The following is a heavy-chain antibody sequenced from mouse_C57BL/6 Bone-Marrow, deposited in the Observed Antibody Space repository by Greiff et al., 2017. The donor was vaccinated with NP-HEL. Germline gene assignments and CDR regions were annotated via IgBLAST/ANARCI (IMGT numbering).Heavy chain of an antibody. CDR2: IWSDGST. D-gene: IGHD3-1*01. Sequence: VHLVESGPGLVAPSQSLSITCTVSGFSLTSYGVHWVRQPPGKGLEWLVVIWSDGSTTYNSALKSRLSISKDNSKSQVFLKMNSLQTDDTAMYYCARLGSGSYYAMDYWGQGTSVTVSS. J-gene: IGHJ4*01. CDR1: GFSLTSYG. V-gene: IGHV2-6*03. CDR3: ARLGSGSYYAMDY.